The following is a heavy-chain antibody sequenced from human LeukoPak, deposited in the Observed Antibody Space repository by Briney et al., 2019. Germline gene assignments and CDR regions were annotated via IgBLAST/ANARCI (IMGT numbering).Heavy chain of an antibody. V-gene: IGHV1-69*08. CDR3: SGDTYWHHDS. CDR1: GGGFHGYT. J-gene: IGHJ4*02. Sequence: SVKVSCKVSGGGFHGYTFNWVRQAPGQGLEWMGRVVPIFDTTNYAQKFQGRVTITADKSTSTVYMEVTSLTSDDTAVYYCSGDTYWHHDSWGQGTLVTVSS. CDR2: VVPIFDTT. D-gene: IGHD3-3*01.